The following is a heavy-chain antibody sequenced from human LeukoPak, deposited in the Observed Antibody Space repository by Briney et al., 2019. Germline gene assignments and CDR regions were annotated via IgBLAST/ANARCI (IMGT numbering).Heavy chain of an antibody. Sequence: GGSLRLSCAASGFTFSSFAMSWVRQAPGKGLEWVSAISGSGGSTYYADSVKGRFTISRDNSKNTLYLQMNSLRAEDTAVYYCAKDRSYYYGSGSYSFDYWGQGTLVTVSS. J-gene: IGHJ4*02. V-gene: IGHV3-23*01. CDR3: AKDRSYYYGSGSYSFDY. D-gene: IGHD3-10*01. CDR2: ISGSGGST. CDR1: GFTFSSFA.